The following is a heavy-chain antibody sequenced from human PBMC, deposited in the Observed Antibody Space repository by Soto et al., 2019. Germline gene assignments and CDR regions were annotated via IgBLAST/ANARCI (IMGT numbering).Heavy chain of an antibody. CDR2: TYYRSKWYN. D-gene: IGHD1-20*01. CDR3: AREGITGTLGGFDY. V-gene: IGHV6-1*01. CDR1: GDSVSSNSAA. Sequence: SQTLSLPCAISGDSVSSNSAAWNFIRQSPSRGLEWLGRTYYRSKWYNDYAVSVKSRITINPDTSKNQFSLQLNSVTPEDTAVYYCAREGITGTLGGFDYWGQGTLVTSPQ. J-gene: IGHJ4*02.